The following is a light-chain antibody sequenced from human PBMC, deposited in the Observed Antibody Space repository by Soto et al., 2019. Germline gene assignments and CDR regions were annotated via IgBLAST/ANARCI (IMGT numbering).Light chain of an antibody. CDR3: QQYGSSF. J-gene: IGKJ5*01. CDR1: QSVSSSY. V-gene: IGKV3-20*01. CDR2: GAS. Sequence: EIVLTQSPGTLSLSPGERATLSCRASQSVSSSYLAWYQQKPGQAPRLLIYGASSRATGIPDRFSGSGSGTDFTLTISRLVPEDFAVYYCQQYGSSFFGQGTRLEIK.